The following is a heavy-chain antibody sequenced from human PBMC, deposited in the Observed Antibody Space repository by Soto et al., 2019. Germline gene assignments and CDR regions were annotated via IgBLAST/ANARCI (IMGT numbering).Heavy chain of an antibody. D-gene: IGHD3-10*01. V-gene: IGHV3-30*18. CDR2: ISCDGSNK. CDR1: GFTFSSYG. CDR3: AKEGAGGFLVRGRIDG. J-gene: IGHJ6*02. Sequence: PGGSLRLSCAASGFTFSSYGMHWVRQAPGKGLEWVAVISCDGSNKYYADSVKGRFTISRDNSKNTLYLQMNSLRAEDTAVYYCAKEGAGGFLVRGRIDGWGQGTTVTVSS.